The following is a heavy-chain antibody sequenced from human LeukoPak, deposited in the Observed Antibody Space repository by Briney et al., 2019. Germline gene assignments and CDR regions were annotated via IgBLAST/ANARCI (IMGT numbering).Heavy chain of an antibody. CDR3: ARGRRWLRPYNWFDP. CDR2: INHSGST. V-gene: IGHV4-34*01. Sequence: PSETLSLTCTVSGGSISGYYWSWIRQPPGKGLEWIGEINHSGSTNYNPSLKSRVTISVDTSKNQFSLKLSSVTAADTAVYYCARGRRWLRPYNWFDPWGQGTLVTVSS. CDR1: GGSISGYY. D-gene: IGHD5-12*01. J-gene: IGHJ5*02.